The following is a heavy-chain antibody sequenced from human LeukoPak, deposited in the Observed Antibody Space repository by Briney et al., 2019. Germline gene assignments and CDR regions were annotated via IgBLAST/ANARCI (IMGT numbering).Heavy chain of an antibody. CDR3: ARDSSGWGY. D-gene: IGHD6-19*01. V-gene: IGHV4-59*01. J-gene: IGHJ4*02. CDR2: IYYSGST. Sequence: SETLSLTCTVSGGSISSYYWSWIRQPPGKGLEWIGYIYYSGSTNYNPSLKSRVTISVDTSKNQFSLKLSSVTAADTAVYYCARDSSGWGYWGQGTLVTVSS. CDR1: GGSISSYY.